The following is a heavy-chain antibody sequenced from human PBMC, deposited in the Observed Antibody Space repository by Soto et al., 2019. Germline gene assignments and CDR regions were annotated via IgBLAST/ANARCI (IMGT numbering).Heavy chain of an antibody. CDR2: IYTSGST. Sequence: PSETPSLTCTVSGGSISSYYWSWIRQPAGKGLEWIGRIYTSGSTNYNPSLKSRVTMSVDTSKNQFSLKLSSVTAADTAVYYCASSQGSGWSTDAFDIWGQGTMVTVSS. V-gene: IGHV4-4*07. D-gene: IGHD6-19*01. J-gene: IGHJ3*02. CDR1: GGSISSYY. CDR3: ASSQGSGWSTDAFDI.